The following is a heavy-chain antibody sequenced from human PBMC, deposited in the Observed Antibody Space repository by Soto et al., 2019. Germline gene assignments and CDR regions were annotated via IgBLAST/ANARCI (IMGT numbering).Heavy chain of an antibody. J-gene: IGHJ4*02. D-gene: IGHD1-1*01. CDR2: ISSSLGHT. CDR1: GFDFSDFH. CDR3: AANWNFGLNF. Sequence: PGGSLRFSCVASGFDFSDFHISWVRQAPGKGLEWISYISSSLGHTDYAESVKGRFTISRDNAKSSVFLEMSDLRSDDTAVYYCAANWNFGLNFWGQGTLVTVSS. V-gene: IGHV3-11*03.